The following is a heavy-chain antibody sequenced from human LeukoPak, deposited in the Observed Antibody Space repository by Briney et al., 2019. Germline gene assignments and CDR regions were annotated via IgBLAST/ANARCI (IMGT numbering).Heavy chain of an antibody. CDR1: GYTFTIYA. J-gene: IGHJ4*02. CDR2: INAGNGNT. CDR3: ARDREWELPRG. V-gene: IGHV1-3*01. Sequence: ASVKVSFKASGYTFTIYAMHWVRQAPGQRLEWMGWINAGNGNTKYSQKFQGRVTITRDTSASTAYMELSSLRSEDTAVYYCARDREWELPRGWGQGTLVTVSS. D-gene: IGHD1-26*01.